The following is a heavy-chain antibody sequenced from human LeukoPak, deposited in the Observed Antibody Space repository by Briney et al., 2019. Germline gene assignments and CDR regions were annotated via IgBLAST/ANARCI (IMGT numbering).Heavy chain of an antibody. CDR1: GGSISSSSDY. CDR2: IYYSGTT. Sequence: SETLSLTCTVSGGSISSSSDYWGWVRQPPGKGLEWIGTIYYSGTTYYNPSLKSRVSMSVDTSKNHFSLRLSSVTAADTAVYYCAGGSGWKFDYWGQGTLVTVSS. V-gene: IGHV4-39*07. J-gene: IGHJ4*02. CDR3: AGGSGWKFDY. D-gene: IGHD6-19*01.